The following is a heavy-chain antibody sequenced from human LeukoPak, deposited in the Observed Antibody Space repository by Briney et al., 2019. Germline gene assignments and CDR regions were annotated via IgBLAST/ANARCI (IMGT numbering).Heavy chain of an antibody. Sequence: GGSLRLSCAASGFTVSSNYMSWVRQAPGKGLEWVSVIYSGGSTYYADSVKGRFTISRDNSKNTLYLQMNSLRAEDTAVYYCARGSSSWYDPLDYWGQGTLVTVSS. V-gene: IGHV3-66*01. CDR2: IYSGGST. CDR3: ARGSSSWYDPLDY. J-gene: IGHJ4*02. D-gene: IGHD6-13*01. CDR1: GFTVSSNY.